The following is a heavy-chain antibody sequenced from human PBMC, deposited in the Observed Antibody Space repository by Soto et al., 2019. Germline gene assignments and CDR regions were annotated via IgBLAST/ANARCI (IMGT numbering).Heavy chain of an antibody. CDR2: ISGGGPPT. V-gene: IGHV3-23*01. CDR3: AIRTYSTGWYYLHR. J-gene: IGHJ5*02. CDR1: GFTFSSYG. Sequence: EVQMLESGGGLVQPGGSLRLSCTGSGFTFSSYGMSWVRQAPGKGLEWVSGISGGGPPTYYADSVRGRFTISRDNSKSTLYLEVNSLRAEDTAVYYCAIRTYSTGWYYLHRWGRGTLVTVSA. D-gene: IGHD6-13*01.